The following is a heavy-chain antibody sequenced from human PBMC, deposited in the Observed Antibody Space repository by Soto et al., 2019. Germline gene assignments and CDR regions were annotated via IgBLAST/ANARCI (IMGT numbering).Heavy chain of an antibody. V-gene: IGHV3-23*01. CDR1: GFTSSSYA. Sequence: EVQLLESGGGLVQPGGSLRLSCAASGFTSSSYAMSWVRQAPEKGLEWVSGISGSGGSTYYADSVKGRFTISRDNSKNTRYLRMNSLRAEDTAVYYCAKDRTITMIVVPHAFDIWGRGTMVTVSS. J-gene: IGHJ3*02. CDR3: AKDRTITMIVVPHAFDI. D-gene: IGHD3-22*01. CDR2: ISGSGGST.